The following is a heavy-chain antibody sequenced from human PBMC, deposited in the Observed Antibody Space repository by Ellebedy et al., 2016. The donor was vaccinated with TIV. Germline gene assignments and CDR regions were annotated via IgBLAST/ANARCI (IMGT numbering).Heavy chain of an antibody. CDR2: IKQDGSEK. CDR3: ARTTMLRGVIISPIILFDY. V-gene: IGHV3-7*01. CDR1: GFTFRNYW. Sequence: GESLKISXAASGFTFRNYWMNWVRQAPGKGLEWVGNIKQDGSEKKYVDSVKGRFTISRDNAKNSLYLQMNSLRAEDTAVYYCARTTMLRGVIISPIILFDYWGQGTLVTVSS. J-gene: IGHJ4*02. D-gene: IGHD3-10*01.